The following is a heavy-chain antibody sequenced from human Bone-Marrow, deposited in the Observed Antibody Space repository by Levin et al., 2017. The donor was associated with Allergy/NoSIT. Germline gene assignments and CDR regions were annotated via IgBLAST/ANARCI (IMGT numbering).Heavy chain of an antibody. Sequence: LSLTCAASGFNFRAYAMHWVRQAPGKGLEWLAIISFDGTNKYSADSVKGRFTVSRDNSNNTLHLEMQGLRTTETAVYYCARDGALDTEGSSFDYWGRGTQVTVSS. D-gene: IGHD1-1*01. CDR1: GFNFRAYA. V-gene: IGHV3-30*04. CDR3: ARDGALDTEGSSFDY. J-gene: IGHJ4*02. CDR2: ISFDGTNK.